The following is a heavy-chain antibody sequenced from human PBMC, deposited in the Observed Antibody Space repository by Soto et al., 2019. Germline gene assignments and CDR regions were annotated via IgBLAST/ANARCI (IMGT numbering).Heavy chain of an antibody. J-gene: IGHJ3*02. V-gene: IGHV4-59*01. CDR2: IYYSGST. CDR1: GGSISSYY. D-gene: IGHD5-12*01. CDR3: ARGGSGYDYGRAAFDI. Sequence: SETLSLTCTVSGGSISSYYWSWIRQPPGKGLEGIGYIYYSGSTNYNPSLKSRVTISVDTSKNQFSLKLSSVTAADTAVYYCARGGSGYDYGRAAFDIWGQGTMVTVSS.